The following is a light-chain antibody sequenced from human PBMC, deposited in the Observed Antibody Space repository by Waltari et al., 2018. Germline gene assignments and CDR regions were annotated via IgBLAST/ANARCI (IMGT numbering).Light chain of an antibody. CDR3: SSYTSSSTVV. Sequence: QSALTQPASLSGSPGQSITISCTGTSRDVGGFNSVSWSQQHPGKAPKLMIYDVSKRPSGVSNRFSGSKSGNTASLTISGLQAEDEADYYCSSYTSSSTVVFGGGTKLTVL. CDR1: SRDVGGFNS. J-gene: IGLJ2*01. CDR2: DVS. V-gene: IGLV2-14*01.